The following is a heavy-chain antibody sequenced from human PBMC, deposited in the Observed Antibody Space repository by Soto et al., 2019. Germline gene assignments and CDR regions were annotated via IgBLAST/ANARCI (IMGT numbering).Heavy chain of an antibody. J-gene: IGHJ5*02. CDR1: GGSISNYY. V-gene: IGHV4-59*01. D-gene: IGHD3-16*01. Sequence: SETLSLTCNVSGGSISNYYWTWVRQSPEKGLEWIGYMYYNGNINYNPSLKSRVTISIDTSKSQFSLTLKSVTAADTAVYYCASGGNWFDPWGQGVLVTVSS. CDR2: MYYNGNI. CDR3: ASGGNWFDP.